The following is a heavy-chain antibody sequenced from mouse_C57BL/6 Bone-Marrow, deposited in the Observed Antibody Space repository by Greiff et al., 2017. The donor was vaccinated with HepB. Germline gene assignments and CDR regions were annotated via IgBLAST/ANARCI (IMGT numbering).Heavy chain of an antibody. CDR3: ARKGDYYGSSYWYFDV. Sequence: DVMLVDSGGGLVQPGGSLKLSCAASGFTFSDYGMAWVRQAPRKGPEWVAFISNLAYSIYYADTVTGRFTISRENAKNTLYLEMSSLRSEDTAMYYCARKGDYYGSSYWYFDVWGTGTTVTVSS. CDR2: ISNLAYSI. D-gene: IGHD1-1*01. CDR1: GFTFSDYG. J-gene: IGHJ1*03. V-gene: IGHV5-15*01.